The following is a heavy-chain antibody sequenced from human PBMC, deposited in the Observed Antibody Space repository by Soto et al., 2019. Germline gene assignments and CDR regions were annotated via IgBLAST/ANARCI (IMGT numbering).Heavy chain of an antibody. CDR1: GGSISSGDYY. CDR3: ARGEYDYVWGSYRPPLYFDY. J-gene: IGHJ4*02. CDR2: IYYSGST. V-gene: IGHV4-30-4*01. Sequence: QVQLQESGPGLVKPSQTLSLTCTVSGGSISSGDYYWRWIRQPPGKGLEWIGYIYYSGSTYYNPSLKSRVTISVDTSKNQFSLKLSSVTAADTAVYYCARGEYDYVWGSYRPPLYFDYWGQGTLVTVSS. D-gene: IGHD3-16*02.